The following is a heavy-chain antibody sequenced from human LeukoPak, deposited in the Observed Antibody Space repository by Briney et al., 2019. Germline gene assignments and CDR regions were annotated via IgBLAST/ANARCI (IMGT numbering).Heavy chain of an antibody. J-gene: IGHJ4*02. V-gene: IGHV4-34*01. D-gene: IGHD1-26*01. CDR3: ASLDSGSYLRLDY. CDR2: INHAGTA. Sequence: PSETLSLTCALYGGSFTYYYWAWIRQPPGKGLEWIGEINHAGTADYNPSLKSRVTISLDMSKNQFSLILTSLTAADTAVYYCASLDSGSYLRLDYWGQGTLVTVSS. CDR1: GGSFTYYY.